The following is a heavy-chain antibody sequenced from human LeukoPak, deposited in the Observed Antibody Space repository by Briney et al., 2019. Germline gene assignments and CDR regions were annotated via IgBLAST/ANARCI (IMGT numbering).Heavy chain of an antibody. Sequence: GGSLRLSCAASGFTFRSFWMTWVRQAPGKGLEWVAGINQDGSEKYYVDSVKGRFTISRDNAMSSLHLQMNSVRAEDTAVYYCARGPRRVVAIYYFDYWGQGTLVTVSS. CDR3: ARGPRRVVAIYYFDY. V-gene: IGHV3-7*01. CDR2: INQDGSEK. J-gene: IGHJ4*02. D-gene: IGHD2-15*01. CDR1: GFTFRSFW.